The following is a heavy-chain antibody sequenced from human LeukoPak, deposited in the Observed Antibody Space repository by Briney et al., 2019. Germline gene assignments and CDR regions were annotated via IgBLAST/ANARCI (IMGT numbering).Heavy chain of an antibody. Sequence: PSETLSLTCTVSGGSISSYYWSWIRQPPGKGLEWIGEINHSGSTNYNPSLKSRVTISVDTSKNQFSLKLSSVTAADTAVYYCARGRYSSGWYYFDYWGQGTLVTVSS. CDR2: INHSGST. V-gene: IGHV4-34*01. CDR1: GGSISSYY. D-gene: IGHD6-19*01. CDR3: ARGRYSSGWYYFDY. J-gene: IGHJ4*02.